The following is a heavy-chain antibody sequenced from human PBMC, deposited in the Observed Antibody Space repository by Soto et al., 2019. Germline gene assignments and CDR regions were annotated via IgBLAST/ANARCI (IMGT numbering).Heavy chain of an antibody. V-gene: IGHV1-8*02. CDR2: MNPNSGNT. CDR3: TRAYGAETFDF. Sequence: ASVKVSCKASGYTFNNYDIHWVRQAPGHGLEWMGWMNPNSGNTGYAQNFRGRVTMTQNTAIGTAYMELSSLRSDDTATYYCTRAYGAETFDFWGQGTRVTVSS. J-gene: IGHJ5*01. D-gene: IGHD3-10*01. CDR1: GYTFNNYD.